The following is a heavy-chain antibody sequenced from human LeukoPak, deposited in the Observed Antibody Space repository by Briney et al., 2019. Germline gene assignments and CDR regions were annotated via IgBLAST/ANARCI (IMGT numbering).Heavy chain of an antibody. J-gene: IGHJ4*02. CDR1: GFLSVKAW. CDR3: TTGESMVGTTIHVRWAD. CDR2: IKRKTAGGTT. V-gene: IGHV3-15*01. D-gene: IGHD1-26*01. Sequence: GGSLRFSCAASGFLSVKAWMTWARQAPGRGLKWVGRIKRKTAGGTTDYAAPVKGRFTISRDDSKNTLYLEMNSLKTEDTAVYYCTTGESMVGTTIHVRWADWGQGTLVTVSS.